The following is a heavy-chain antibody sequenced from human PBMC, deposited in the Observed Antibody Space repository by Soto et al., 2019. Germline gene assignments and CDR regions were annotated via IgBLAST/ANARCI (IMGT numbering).Heavy chain of an antibody. Sequence: QVQLVQSGAEVKKPGSSVKVSCKASGGTFSSYTISWVRQAPGQGLEWMGRIIPILGIANYAQKFQGRVTITADKSTSTAYMELSSLRSEDTAEYYCARGVKIQLWSAFDYWGQGTLVTVSS. J-gene: IGHJ4*02. CDR1: GGTFSSYT. D-gene: IGHD5-18*01. V-gene: IGHV1-69*02. CDR3: ARGVKIQLWSAFDY. CDR2: IIPILGIA.